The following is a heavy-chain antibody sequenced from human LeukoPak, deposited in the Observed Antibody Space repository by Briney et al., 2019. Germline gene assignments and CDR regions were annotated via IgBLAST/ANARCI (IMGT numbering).Heavy chain of an antibody. Sequence: GGSLRLSCAAFGFTFSNYWMHRVRQAPGKGLVWVSQTDPDVSDTRYADSVKGRFTISRDNAKNTLYLQMNSLRAEDTAVYYCARSFGGTYYGLHYYYMDVWGKGTTVTVSS. CDR1: GFTFSNYW. D-gene: IGHD1-26*01. V-gene: IGHV3-74*01. J-gene: IGHJ6*03. CDR3: ARSFGGTYYGLHYYYMDV. CDR2: TDPDVSDT.